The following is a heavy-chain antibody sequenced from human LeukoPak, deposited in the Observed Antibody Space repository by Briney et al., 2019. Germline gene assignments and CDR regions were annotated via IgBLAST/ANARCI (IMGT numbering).Heavy chain of an antibody. CDR3: ARSPHILTGENFDY. D-gene: IGHD3-9*01. V-gene: IGHV1-2*02. Sequence: WASVKVSCKASGYTFTDYYMHWVRLAPGQGLEWMGWINLNSGGTNYAQKFQGRVTMTRDTSIITAYMDLIRLRSDDTAVYYCARSPHILTGENFDYWGQGTLVTVSS. J-gene: IGHJ4*02. CDR1: GYTFTDYY. CDR2: INLNSGGT.